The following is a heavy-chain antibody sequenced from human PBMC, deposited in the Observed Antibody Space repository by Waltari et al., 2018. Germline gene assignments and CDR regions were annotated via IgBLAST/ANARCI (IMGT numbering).Heavy chain of an antibody. CDR2: ISNTGAYM. CDR1: GWSFNPYN. V-gene: IGHV3-21*02. D-gene: IGHD7-27*01. J-gene: IGHJ4*02. CDR3: ATGGWGFFLGY. Sequence: EVQLVESGGGLVRPGGSLRLSWDAPGWSFNPYNMNWVRQAPGKGLEWVSSISNTGAYMHYADSVKGRFTISRDNAKNSLYLQLSSLRAEDTAMYYCATGGWGFFLGYWGQGTLVTVSS.